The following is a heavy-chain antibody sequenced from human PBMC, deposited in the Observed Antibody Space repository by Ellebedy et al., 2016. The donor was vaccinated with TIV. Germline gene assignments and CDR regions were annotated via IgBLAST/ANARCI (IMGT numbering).Heavy chain of an antibody. CDR1: GGSFSGYT. CDR2: INHSGST. CDR3: ARVAPKVGFFFGVVIKPVPYYYYMDV. Sequence: SETLSLTXAVYGGSFSGYTWTWIRKSPGKGLEWIGEINHSGSTNYNPSLESRLTISVDTSKNQFSLRLNSVTAADTAVYYCARVAPKVGFFFGVVIKPVPYYYYMDVWGKGTTVTVSS. J-gene: IGHJ6*03. V-gene: IGHV4-34*01. D-gene: IGHD3-3*01.